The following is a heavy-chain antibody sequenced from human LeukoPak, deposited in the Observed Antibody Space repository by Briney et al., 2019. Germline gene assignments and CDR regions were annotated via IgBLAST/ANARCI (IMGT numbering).Heavy chain of an antibody. J-gene: IGHJ5*02. V-gene: IGHV4-4*07. D-gene: IGHD3-22*01. CDR1: GGSISSYY. Sequence: PSETLSLTCTVSGGSISSYYWSWIRQPAGKGLEWIGRIYTSGSTNYNPSLKSRVTMSVDTSKNQFSLKLGSVTAADTAVYYCVRALPRLYYYDSSGENWFDPWGQGTLVTVSS. CDR2: IYTSGST. CDR3: VRALPRLYYYDSSGENWFDP.